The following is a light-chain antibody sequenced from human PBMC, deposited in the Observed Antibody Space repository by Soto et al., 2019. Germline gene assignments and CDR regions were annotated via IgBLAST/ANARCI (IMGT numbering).Light chain of an antibody. CDR2: AAS. J-gene: IGKJ5*01. CDR1: QGISSY. CDR3: QQVHSYPIT. V-gene: IGKV1-9*01. Sequence: IQLTHSPSSRSASVGDRVTVPCLASQGISSYLAWYQQRPGKAPKVLIYAASTLQSGVPSRFSGSGSGTDFTLTISSLQPEDFATYYCQQVHSYPITFGQGTRLEIK.